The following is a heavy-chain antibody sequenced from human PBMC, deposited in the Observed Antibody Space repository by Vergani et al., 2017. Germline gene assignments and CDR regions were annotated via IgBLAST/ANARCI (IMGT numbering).Heavy chain of an antibody. Sequence: QVQLVESAGDVVQTGGSLRLSCVASVFTFSNFVMHWIRQAPGKGLEWLAYIGKDGINTRYRDAVKGRFTVSRDNSKDILYLQMDSLRSEDTALYYCAKYLRDSTDGLPDSWGPGTLVIVSS. CDR3: AKYLRDSTDGLPDS. J-gene: IGHJ4*02. D-gene: IGHD2-21*02. CDR1: VFTFSNFV. CDR2: IGKDGINT. V-gene: IGHV3-30*02.